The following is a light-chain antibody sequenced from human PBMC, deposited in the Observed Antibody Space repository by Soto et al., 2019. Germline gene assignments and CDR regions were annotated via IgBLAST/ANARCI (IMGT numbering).Light chain of an antibody. CDR1: QVISTS. J-gene: IGKJ5*01. CDR2: AAS. CDR3: QQLFDSPIT. Sequence: DIQLTQSPSFLSPAIGESVTITCRASQVISTSLAWYQGKPGKAPKLLIYAASTLESGVQSRFSATVSGTEFSLKISRLQPEDFATYYCQQLFDSPITFGQGTRLDIK. V-gene: IGKV1-9*01.